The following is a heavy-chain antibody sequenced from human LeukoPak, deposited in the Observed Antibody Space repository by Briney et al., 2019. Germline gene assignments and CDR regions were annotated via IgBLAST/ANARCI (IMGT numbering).Heavy chain of an antibody. J-gene: IGHJ4*02. D-gene: IGHD2-2*02. CDR1: GYTFTSYD. CDR2: MNPNSGNT. Sequence: ASVKVSCKASGYTFTSYDINWVRQATGQGLEWMGWMNPNSGNTGYAQKFQGRVTMTRNTSISTAYMELSSLRSEDTAVYYCARDSADIVVVPAAIDGDYWGQGTLVTVSS. CDR3: ARDSADIVVVPAAIDGDY. V-gene: IGHV1-8*01.